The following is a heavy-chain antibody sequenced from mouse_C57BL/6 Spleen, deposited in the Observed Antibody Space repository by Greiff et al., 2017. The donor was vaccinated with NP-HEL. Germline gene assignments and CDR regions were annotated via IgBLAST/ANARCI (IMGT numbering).Heavy chain of an antibody. CDR2: ISYDGSN. CDR3: ARDGYGLDY. V-gene: IGHV3-6*01. D-gene: IGHD2-2*01. Sequence: ESGPGLVKPSQSLSLTCSVTGYSITSGYYWNWIRQFPGNKLEWMGYISYDGSNNYNPSLKNRISITRDTSKNQFFLKLNSVTTEDTATYYCARDGYGLDYWGQGTTLTVSS. CDR1: GYSITSGYY. J-gene: IGHJ2*01.